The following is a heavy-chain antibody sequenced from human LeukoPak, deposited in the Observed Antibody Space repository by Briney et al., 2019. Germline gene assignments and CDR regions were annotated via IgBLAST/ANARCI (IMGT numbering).Heavy chain of an antibody. V-gene: IGHV4-59*01. CDR1: GGSISSYY. J-gene: IGHJ3*02. Sequence: ETLSLTCTVSGGSISSYYWSWIRQPPGKGLEWIGYIYYSGSTNYNPSLKSRVTISVDTSKNQFSLKLSSVTAADTAVYYCARVGSSGYYYSPDDAFDIWGQGTMVTVSS. D-gene: IGHD3-22*01. CDR2: IYYSGST. CDR3: ARVGSSGYYYSPDDAFDI.